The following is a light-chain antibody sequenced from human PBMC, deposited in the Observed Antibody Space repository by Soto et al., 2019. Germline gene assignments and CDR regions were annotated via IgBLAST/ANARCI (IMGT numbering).Light chain of an antibody. J-gene: IGKJ5*01. CDR3: QQRSNWPIT. Sequence: IVLTQSAATRSLYTGERSTLSCRAIQSVRSYLAWYQQKPGQAPRLLIYDTSYRPPGIPARFSGSGSGTDFTLTISSLEPEDCAVYYCQQRSNWPITFGQGTRLEIK. V-gene: IGKV3-11*01. CDR1: QSVRSY. CDR2: DTS.